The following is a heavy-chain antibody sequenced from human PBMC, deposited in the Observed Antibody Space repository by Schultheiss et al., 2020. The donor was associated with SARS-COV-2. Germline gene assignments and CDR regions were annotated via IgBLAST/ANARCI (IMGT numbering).Heavy chain of an antibody. Sequence: GGSLRLSCAASGFTFSSYGMHWVRQAPGKGLEWVAVIWYDGSNKYYADSVKGRFTISRDNSKNTLYLQMNSLRAEDTAVYYCARVRKVWASNNWSYYFDYWGQGTLVTVSS. V-gene: IGHV3-33*01. CDR1: GFTFSSYG. CDR3: ARVRKVWASNNWSYYFDY. J-gene: IGHJ4*02. D-gene: IGHD1-1*01. CDR2: IWYDGSNK.